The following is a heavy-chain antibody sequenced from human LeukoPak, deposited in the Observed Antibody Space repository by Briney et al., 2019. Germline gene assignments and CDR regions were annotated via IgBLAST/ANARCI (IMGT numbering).Heavy chain of an antibody. CDR3: AKHALWFGELFPGYFDY. CDR1: GFTFSSYA. V-gene: IGHV3-23*01. D-gene: IGHD3-10*01. Sequence: LSGGSLRLSCAASGFTFSSYAMSWVRQAPGKGLEWVSAISGSGGSTYYADSVKGRFTISRDNSKNTLYLQMSSLRAEDTAVYYCAKHALWFGELFPGYFDYWGQGTLVTVSS. CDR2: ISGSGGST. J-gene: IGHJ4*02.